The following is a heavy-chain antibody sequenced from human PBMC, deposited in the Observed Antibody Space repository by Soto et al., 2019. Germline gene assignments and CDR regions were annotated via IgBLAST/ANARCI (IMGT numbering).Heavy chain of an antibody. V-gene: IGHV2-5*02. D-gene: IGHD3-10*01. CDR3: ASFKPDFGFGGYYYYYMDV. J-gene: IGHJ6*03. CDR1: GFSLSTSGVG. CDR2: IYWDDDK. Sequence: GSGPTLVNPTQTLTLTCTFSGFSLSTSGVGVGWIRQPPGKALEWLALIYWDDDKRYSPSLKSRLTITKDTSKNQVVLTMTNMDPVDTATYYCASFKPDFGFGGYYYYYMDVWGKGTTVTVSS.